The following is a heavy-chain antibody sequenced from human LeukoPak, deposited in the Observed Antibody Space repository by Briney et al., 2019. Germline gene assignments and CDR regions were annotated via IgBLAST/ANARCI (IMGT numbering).Heavy chain of an antibody. CDR2: ISGSGGST. D-gene: IGHD2-2*01. Sequence: GGALRLSCAASGFTSSSYAMSWVHQAPGKELEWVSAISGSGGSTYYADSVKGRFTISRDNSKNTLYLQMNSLRAEDTAVYYCAKDQVVVPAYTNYWGQGTLVTVSS. J-gene: IGHJ4*02. V-gene: IGHV3-23*01. CDR3: AKDQVVVPAYTNY. CDR1: GFTSSSYA.